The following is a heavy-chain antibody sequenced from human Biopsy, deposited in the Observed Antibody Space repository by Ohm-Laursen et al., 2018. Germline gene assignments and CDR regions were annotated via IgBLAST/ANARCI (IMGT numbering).Heavy chain of an antibody. CDR2: ISGSSNNI. Sequence: SLRLSCSASGFIFSDYGMHWVRQAPGKGLEWVSGISGSSNNIIYADSVRGRFTISRDNAKNSLYLEMNSLRSEDTAFYYCTKRRTAVRPFDSWGHGTLVTVSS. CDR1: GFIFSDYG. V-gene: IGHV3-9*01. J-gene: IGHJ4*01. CDR3: TKRRTAVRPFDS. D-gene: IGHD6-25*01.